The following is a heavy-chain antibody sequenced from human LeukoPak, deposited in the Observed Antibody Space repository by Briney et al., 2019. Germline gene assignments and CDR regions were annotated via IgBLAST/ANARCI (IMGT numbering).Heavy chain of an antibody. CDR1: GFTFSSYA. V-gene: IGHV3-23*01. D-gene: IGHD6-19*01. J-gene: IGHJ6*02. Sequence: GGSLRLSCAASGFTFSSYAMSWVRQAPGKGLEWVSAISGSGGSTYYADSVKGRFTISRGNSKNTLYLQMSSLRAEDTAVYYCAKDGTPLGSGYNYYYGMDVWGQGTTVTVSS. CDR2: ISGSGGST. CDR3: AKDGTPLGSGYNYYYGMDV.